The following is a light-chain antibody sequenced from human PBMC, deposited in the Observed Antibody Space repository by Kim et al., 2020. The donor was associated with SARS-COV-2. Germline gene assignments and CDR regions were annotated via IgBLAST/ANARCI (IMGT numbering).Light chain of an antibody. J-gene: IGLJ1*01. CDR2: QDN. Sequence: SSELTQPPSVSVSPGQTASITCSGDKLGDKYACWYQQKPGQSPVLVIYQDNKRPSGIPERFSGSNSGNTATLTISGTQAMDEADYYCQAWDSSILHVFGT. V-gene: IGLV3-1*01. CDR3: QAWDSSILHV. CDR1: KLGDKY.